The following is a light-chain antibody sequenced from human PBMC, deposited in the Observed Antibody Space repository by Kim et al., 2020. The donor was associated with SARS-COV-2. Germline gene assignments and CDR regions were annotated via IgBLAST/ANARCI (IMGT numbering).Light chain of an antibody. J-gene: IGLJ2*01. Sequence: SYELTQPPSVSVAPGKTARITCGGNNIGGKSVHWYQQKPGQAPVLLIYYDSDRPSGIPERFSGSNSGNTATLTISRVEAGDEADYYCQAWDSSTDHVVFG. CDR3: QAWDSSTDHVV. V-gene: IGLV3-21*04. CDR2: YDS. CDR1: NIGGKS.